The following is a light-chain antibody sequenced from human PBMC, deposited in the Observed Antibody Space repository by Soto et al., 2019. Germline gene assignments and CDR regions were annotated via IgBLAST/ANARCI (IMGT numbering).Light chain of an antibody. J-gene: IGKJ1*01. Sequence: DIQMTKSPSTLSAFVGDRFTITFLSSQSIGRWLAWYQQKPGKAPKLLIYDASSLESGVPSRFSGSGSGTEFTLTISSLQPDDFATYYCQQYNTYSPERTFGQGTKV. CDR1: QSIGRW. CDR2: DAS. V-gene: IGKV1-5*01. CDR3: QQYNTYSPERT.